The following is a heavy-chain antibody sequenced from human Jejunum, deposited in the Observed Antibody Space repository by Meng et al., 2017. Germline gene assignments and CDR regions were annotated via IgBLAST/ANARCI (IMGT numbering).Heavy chain of an antibody. D-gene: IGHD5-24*01. V-gene: IGHV3-48*03. CDR1: GFTFSTYE. Sequence: SCAAFGFTFSTYEMNWVRQAPGKGLEWVSYISRTGNNIYYADSVKGRFTISRDNAKNTLYLQMNSLRVEDTAVYYCVRDRGLPDAFDIWGQGTTVTVSS. J-gene: IGHJ3*02. CDR3: VRDRGLPDAFDI. CDR2: ISRTGNNI.